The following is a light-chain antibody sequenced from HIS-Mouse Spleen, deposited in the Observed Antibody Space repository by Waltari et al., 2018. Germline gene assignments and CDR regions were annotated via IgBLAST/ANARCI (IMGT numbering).Light chain of an antibody. J-gene: IGKJ4*01. Sequence: DIQMTQSPSSLSASVGDRLTITRQASQDISNYLHWYQQKQGKAPKLLTYDGSNLDTGVTLRFSGGGAGTDVAFTSSSLEPEGIATYYCQQYDNLPPLTFGGGTKVAIK. CDR3: QQYDNLPPLT. V-gene: IGKV1-33*01. CDR1: QDISNY. CDR2: DGS.